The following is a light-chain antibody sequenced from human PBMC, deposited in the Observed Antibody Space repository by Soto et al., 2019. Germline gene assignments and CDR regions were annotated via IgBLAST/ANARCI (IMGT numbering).Light chain of an antibody. Sequence: EIVLTQSPGTLSLSPGERATLSCRASQSVSSSFLAWYQQKPGQAPRLLIYGASNRAGGIPDRFSGSGSGRDFTLTICRLELEDFAVYYCQQYHNSPRTFGQGTKVEIK. CDR2: GAS. CDR3: QQYHNSPRT. V-gene: IGKV3-20*01. CDR1: QSVSSSF. J-gene: IGKJ1*01.